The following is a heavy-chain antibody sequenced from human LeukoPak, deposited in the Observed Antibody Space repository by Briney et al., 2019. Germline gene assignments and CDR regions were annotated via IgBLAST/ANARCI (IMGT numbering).Heavy chain of an antibody. V-gene: IGHV3-7*05. Sequence: GGSLRLSCAAHGFTFSDYWMSWVRQAPGKGLEWVANIKQDGSEKYYVDSVKGRCTISRDNAKNSLHLQMNSLRAEDTAVYYCARDPSAFDIWGQGTMVTVSS. CDR2: IKQDGSEK. CDR3: ARDPSAFDI. J-gene: IGHJ3*02. CDR1: GFTFSDYW.